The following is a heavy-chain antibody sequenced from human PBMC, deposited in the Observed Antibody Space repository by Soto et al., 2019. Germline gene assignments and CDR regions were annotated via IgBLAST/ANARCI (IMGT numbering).Heavy chain of an antibody. CDR1: GGSISSYY. V-gene: IGHV4-59*01. CDR2: IHYSGGA. D-gene: IGHD2-2*01. CDR3: ARAFVDRVPADV. Sequence: SETLSLNCTVSGGSISSYYWSWIRQPPGKGLEWIGNIHYSGGAHYNPSFKSRVTISADTPNNHFSLKLTSVTAADTAVYYCARAFVDRVPADVWGQGTTVTVSS. J-gene: IGHJ6*02.